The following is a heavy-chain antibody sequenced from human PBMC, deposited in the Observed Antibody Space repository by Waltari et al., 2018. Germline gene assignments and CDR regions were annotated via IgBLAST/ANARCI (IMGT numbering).Heavy chain of an antibody. Sequence: EVQLVESGGGLVQPGGSLRLSCAASGFTLSSYWMCWVRQGPGKGLEGVANIKKDGSGEYYVDSVRGRFTIARDNAKNSLYLQMNSLRPEDTAVYYCARDQWFAFDIWGQGTMVTVSS. J-gene: IGHJ3*02. V-gene: IGHV3-7*01. CDR1: GFTLSSYW. D-gene: IGHD3-22*01. CDR3: ARDQWFAFDI. CDR2: IKKDGSGE.